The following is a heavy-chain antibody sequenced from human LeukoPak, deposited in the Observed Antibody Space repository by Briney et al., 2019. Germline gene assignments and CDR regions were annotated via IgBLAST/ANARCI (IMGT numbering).Heavy chain of an antibody. V-gene: IGHV4-61*02. CDR1: GGSISSGSYY. J-gene: IGHJ4*02. CDR2: IYTSGST. D-gene: IGHD4-11*01. Sequence: PSETLSLTCTVSGGSISSGSYYWNWIRQPAGKGLEWIGRIYTSGSTNYNPSLKSRVTISLDTSKSQFSLKLSSVTAADTAMYYYRGTTVTTPVDSWGQGTLVTVSS. CDR3: RGTTVTTPVDS.